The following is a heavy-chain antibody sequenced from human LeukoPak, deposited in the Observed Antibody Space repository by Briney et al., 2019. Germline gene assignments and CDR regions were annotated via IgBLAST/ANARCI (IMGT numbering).Heavy chain of an antibody. CDR2: INHSGST. Sequence: SETLSLTCTVSGYSISSGYYWSWIRQPPGKGLEWIGEINHSGSTNYNPSLKSRVSISVDTSKNQFSLKLSSVTAADTAVYYCARGGGSSGYYFDYWGQGILVTVSS. CDR1: GYSISSGYY. V-gene: IGHV4-38-2*02. CDR3: ARGGGSSGYYFDY. D-gene: IGHD3-22*01. J-gene: IGHJ4*02.